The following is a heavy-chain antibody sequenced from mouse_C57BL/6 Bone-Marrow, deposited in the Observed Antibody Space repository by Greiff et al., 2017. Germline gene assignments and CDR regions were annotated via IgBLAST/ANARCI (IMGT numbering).Heavy chain of an antibody. J-gene: IGHJ4*01. Sequence: EVHLVESGGDLVKPGGSLKLSCAASGFTFSSYGMSWVRQTPDKRLEWVATISSGGSYTYYPDSVKGRFTISRDNAKNTLYLQMSSLKSEDTAMYYCAREAYYGSSRYYAMDYWGQGTSVTVSS. CDR1: GFTFSSYG. CDR3: AREAYYGSSRYYAMDY. V-gene: IGHV5-6*01. D-gene: IGHD1-1*01. CDR2: ISSGGSYT.